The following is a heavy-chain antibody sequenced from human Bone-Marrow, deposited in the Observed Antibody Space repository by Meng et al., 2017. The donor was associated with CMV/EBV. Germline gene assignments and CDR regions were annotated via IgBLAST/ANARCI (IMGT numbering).Heavy chain of an antibody. Sequence: GESLKISCAASGFTFSDYYMSWIRQAPGKGLEWVSYISSSGSTIYYADSVKGRFTISRDNAKNSLYLQMNSLRAEDTAVYYCSRSGSHTHYYDSSGYYFDYWGQGTLVTVSS. V-gene: IGHV3-11*01. D-gene: IGHD3-22*01. CDR3: SRSGSHTHYYDSSGYYFDY. CDR2: ISSSGSTI. CDR1: GFTFSDYY. J-gene: IGHJ4*02.